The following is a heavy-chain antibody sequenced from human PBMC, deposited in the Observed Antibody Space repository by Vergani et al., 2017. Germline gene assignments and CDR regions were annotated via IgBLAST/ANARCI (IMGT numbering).Heavy chain of an antibody. Sequence: QVQLQESGPGLVKPSETLSLTCTVSGGSISSYYWSWIRQPPGKGLEWIGYIYYSGSTNYNPSLKSRVTISVDTSKNQFSLKLSSVTAADTAVYYCAREKTYYDFWSGGYFDYWGQGTLVTVSS. V-gene: IGHV4-59*01. J-gene: IGHJ4*02. D-gene: IGHD3-3*01. CDR1: GGSISSYY. CDR3: AREKTYYDFWSGGYFDY. CDR2: IYYSGST.